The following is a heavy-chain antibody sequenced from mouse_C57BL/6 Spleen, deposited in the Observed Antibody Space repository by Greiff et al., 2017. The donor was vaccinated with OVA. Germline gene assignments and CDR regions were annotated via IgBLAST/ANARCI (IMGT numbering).Heavy chain of an antibody. J-gene: IGHJ2*01. CDR2: IDPSDSYT. V-gene: IGHV1-59*01. CDR1: GYTFTSYW. D-gene: IGHD1-1*01. CDR3: ARSDYYGSSYGYFDY. Sequence: QLQLQQSGAELVRPGTSVKLSCKASGYTFTSYWMHWVKQRPGQGLEWIGVIDPSDSYTNYNQKFKGKATLTVDTSSSTAYMQLSSLTSEDSAVYYCARSDYYGSSYGYFDYWGQGTTLTVSS.